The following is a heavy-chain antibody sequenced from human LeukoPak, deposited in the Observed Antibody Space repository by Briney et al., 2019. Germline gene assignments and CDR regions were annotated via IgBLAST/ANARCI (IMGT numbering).Heavy chain of an antibody. CDR3: AKRSLRRYFDRSDRRGYYFDY. V-gene: IGHV3-23*01. D-gene: IGHD3-9*01. CDR1: GFTFSSYG. CDR2: ISGSGGST. Sequence: PGGTLRLSCAASGFTFSSYGMSWVRQAPGKGLEWVSAISGSGGSTYYADSVKGRFTISRDNSKNTLYLQMNSLRAEDTAVYYCAKRSLRRYFDRSDRRGYYFDYWGQGTLVTVSS. J-gene: IGHJ4*02.